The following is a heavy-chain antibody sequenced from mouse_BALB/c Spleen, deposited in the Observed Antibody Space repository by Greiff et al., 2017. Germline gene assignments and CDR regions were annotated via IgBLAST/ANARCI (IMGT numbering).Heavy chain of an antibody. CDR1: GFTFSSYG. CDR3: AREGTGFAY. J-gene: IGHJ3*01. V-gene: IGHV5-6-5*01. Sequence: EVKLMESGGDLVKPGGSLKLSCAASGFTFSSYGMSWVRQTPDKRLEWVATISSGGSTYYPDSVKGRFTISRDNARNILYLQMSSLRSEDTAMYYCAREGTGFAYWGQGTLVTVSA. CDR2: ISSGGST. D-gene: IGHD2-14*01.